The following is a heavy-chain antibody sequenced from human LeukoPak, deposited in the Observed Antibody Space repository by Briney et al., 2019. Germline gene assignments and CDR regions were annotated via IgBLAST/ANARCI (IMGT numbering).Heavy chain of an antibody. CDR1: EYFVTHHW. D-gene: IGHD3-10*01. Sequence: GESLKISCKGSEYFVTHHWIGWVRQMPGKGLEWMGIIYPGDSDTRYSPSFQGQVTISADKSISTAYLQWSSLKASDTAMYYCARPRDRGLLWFGDLDYWGQGTLVTVSS. CDR2: IYPGDSDT. V-gene: IGHV5-51*01. J-gene: IGHJ4*02. CDR3: ARPRDRGLLWFGDLDY.